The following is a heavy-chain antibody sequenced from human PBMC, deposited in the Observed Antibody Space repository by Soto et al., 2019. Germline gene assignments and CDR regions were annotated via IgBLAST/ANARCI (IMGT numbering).Heavy chain of an antibody. Sequence: GGSLRLSCAAARFTFSTYEMNWVRQAPGKGLEWVSYISSSGYTVYYADSVKGRFTISRDNTRNSLYLQMNSLRDEDTALYYCVRYCSTTLCNGVATRTFDYWGQGTLVTVSS. D-gene: IGHD2-2*01. V-gene: IGHV3-48*03. CDR2: ISSSGYTV. CDR1: RFTFSTYE. CDR3: VRYCSTTLCNGVATRTFDY. J-gene: IGHJ4*02.